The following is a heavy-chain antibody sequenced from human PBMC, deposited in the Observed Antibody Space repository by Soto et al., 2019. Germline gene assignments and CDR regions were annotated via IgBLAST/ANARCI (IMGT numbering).Heavy chain of an antibody. J-gene: IGHJ6*03. V-gene: IGHV3-23*01. Sequence: GGSLRVSCAASGFTFSSYAMSWGRQAPGKGLEWVSAISGSGGSTYYADSVKGRFTISRDNSKNTLYLQMNSLRAEDTAVYYCAKGRTVTPYNYYMDVWGKGTTVTVSS. D-gene: IGHD4-17*01. CDR3: AKGRTVTPYNYYMDV. CDR1: GFTFSSYA. CDR2: ISGSGGST.